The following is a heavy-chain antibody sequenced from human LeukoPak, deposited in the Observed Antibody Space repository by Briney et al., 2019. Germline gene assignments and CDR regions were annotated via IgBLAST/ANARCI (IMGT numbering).Heavy chain of an antibody. Sequence: GASVKVSCKASGYTFTGYYMHWVRQAPGQGLEWMGWINPNSGGTNNAQKFQGRVTMTRDTSISTAYMELSRLRSDDTAVYYCARYGTTGRPYYYYGMDVWGQGTTVTVSS. V-gene: IGHV1-2*02. CDR1: GYTFTGYY. D-gene: IGHD1-1*01. J-gene: IGHJ6*02. CDR3: ARYGTTGRPYYYYGMDV. CDR2: INPNSGGT.